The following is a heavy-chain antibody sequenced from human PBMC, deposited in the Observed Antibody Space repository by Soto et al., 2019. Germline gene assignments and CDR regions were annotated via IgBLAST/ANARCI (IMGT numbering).Heavy chain of an antibody. CDR2: IGGRSSTI. D-gene: IGHD5-12*01. V-gene: IGHV3-48*02. J-gene: IGHJ4*02. CDR1: GFTFSDYS. Sequence: GGSLRLSCAASGFTFSDYSLNWVRQAPGRGLEWVSYIGGRSSTISYADSVKGRFTISRDNAKNSLYLQMDSLRDEDTAVYFCARNSAYAFDYWAQGTLVTVSS. CDR3: ARNSAYAFDY.